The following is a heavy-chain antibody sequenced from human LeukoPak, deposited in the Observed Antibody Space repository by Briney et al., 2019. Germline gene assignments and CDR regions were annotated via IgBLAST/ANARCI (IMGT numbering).Heavy chain of an antibody. D-gene: IGHD5-12*01. Sequence: GGSLRLSCAASGFAFSTYAMTWVRQAPGKGLEWVSTISGSGAFSGSVVSPYYADSVKGRFTISRDNSKNTLYLQMNSLRAEDTAVYYCAKAGGYSGYASDYWGQGTLVTVSS. J-gene: IGHJ4*02. V-gene: IGHV3-23*01. CDR2: ISGSGAFSGSVVSP. CDR3: AKAGGYSGYASDY. CDR1: GFAFSTYA.